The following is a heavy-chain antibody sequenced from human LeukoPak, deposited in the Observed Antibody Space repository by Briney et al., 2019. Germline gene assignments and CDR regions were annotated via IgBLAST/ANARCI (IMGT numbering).Heavy chain of an antibody. CDR1: GGSISSGGYS. V-gene: IGHV4-30-2*01. CDR2: IYHSGST. J-gene: IGHJ6*02. CDR3: ARALVVPAAIKYYYYGMDV. Sequence: SETLSLTCAVSGGSISSGGYSWSWIRQPPGKGLEWIGYIYHSGSTCYNPSLKSRVTISVDRSKNQFSLKLSSVTAADTAVYYCARALVVPAAIKYYYYGMDVWGQGTTVTVSS. D-gene: IGHD2-2*02.